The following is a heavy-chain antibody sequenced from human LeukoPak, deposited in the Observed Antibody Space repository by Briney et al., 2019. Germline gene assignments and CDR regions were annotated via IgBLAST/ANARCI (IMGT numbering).Heavy chain of an antibody. CDR1: GGSISSYY. CDR2: IYYSGST. D-gene: IGHD3-22*01. J-gene: IGHJ4*02. Sequence: PSETLSLTCTVSGGSISSYYWVWIRQPAGKGLEWIGYIYYSGSTNYNPSLKSRVTISVDTSKNQFSLKLSSVTAADTAVYYCARVYDSSGYYYPIDYWGQGTLVTVSA. CDR3: ARVYDSSGYYYPIDY. V-gene: IGHV4-59*01.